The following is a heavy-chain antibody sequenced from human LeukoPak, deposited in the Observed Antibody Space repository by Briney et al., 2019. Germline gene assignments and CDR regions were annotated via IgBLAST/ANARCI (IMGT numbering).Heavy chain of an antibody. J-gene: IGHJ6*02. CDR3: ARGLIYLWIYYGMDV. V-gene: IGHV3-49*04. CDR1: GFSFGDHA. Sequence: GSLRLSCTASGFSFGDHAMTWVRQAPGKGLEWVSFIRSEAYGQTTEYAASVKDRFTISRDNSKGIVYLQMNSLKTEDTAKYYCARGLIYLWIYYGMDVWGQGTTVIVSS. CDR2: IRSEAYGQTT. D-gene: IGHD2-21*02.